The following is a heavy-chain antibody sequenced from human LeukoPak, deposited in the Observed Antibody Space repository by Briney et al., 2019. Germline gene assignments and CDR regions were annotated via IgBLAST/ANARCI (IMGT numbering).Heavy chain of an antibody. CDR1: GGSFTTYY. D-gene: IGHD3-10*01. J-gene: IGHJ4*02. V-gene: IGHV4-34*01. Sequence: SETLSLTCAVYGGSFTTYYWSWIRQSPGKGLEWIGEVNHSGGTKCNPSLKSRITISVDTSKNQFSVKLNSVTAADTAVYYCARQGSESRIFDYWGQGTLVTVSS. CDR2: VNHSGGT. CDR3: ARQGSESRIFDY.